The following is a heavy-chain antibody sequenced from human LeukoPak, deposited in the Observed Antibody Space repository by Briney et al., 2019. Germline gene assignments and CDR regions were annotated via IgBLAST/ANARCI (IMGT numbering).Heavy chain of an antibody. D-gene: IGHD3-22*01. CDR1: GGSISSSSYY. V-gene: IGHV4-39*07. CDR2: IYYSGST. J-gene: IGHJ6*02. Sequence: SETLSLTCTVSGGSISSSSYYWGWIRQPPGKGLEWIGSIYYSGSTYYNPSLKSRVTISVDTSNNQFSLKLSSVTAADTAVYYCAREPYYYDSSGYYYYYGMDVWGQGTTVTVSS. CDR3: AREPYYYDSSGYYYYYGMDV.